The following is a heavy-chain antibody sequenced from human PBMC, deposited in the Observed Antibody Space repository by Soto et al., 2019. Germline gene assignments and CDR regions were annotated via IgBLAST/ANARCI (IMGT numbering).Heavy chain of an antibody. Sequence: ASVKVSCKASGYTFTSYGISWVRQAPGQGLEWMGWISAYNGNTNYAQKLQGRVTMTTDTSTSSAYMELRSLRSYDTAVYYGARGWGDIVVVPAAMGSYFDYWGQGTLVTVSS. CDR1: GYTFTSYG. V-gene: IGHV1-18*01. D-gene: IGHD2-2*01. CDR2: ISAYNGNT. CDR3: ARGWGDIVVVPAAMGSYFDY. J-gene: IGHJ4*02.